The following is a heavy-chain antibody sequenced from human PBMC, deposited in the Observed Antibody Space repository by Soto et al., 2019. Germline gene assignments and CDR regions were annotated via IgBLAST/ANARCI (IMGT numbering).Heavy chain of an antibody. D-gene: IGHD1-26*01. V-gene: IGHV1-3*01. CDR2: INAGNGNT. CDR1: GYTFTSYS. Sequence: QVQLVQSGAEVKKPGASVKVSCKASGYTFTSYSMHWVRQAPGQRLEWMGWINAGNGNTKYSQKFQGRVTITRNTTASTAYIELRSLRSEDTAVYYCARYVGATCDWGQGPLVTVSS. CDR3: ARYVGATCD. J-gene: IGHJ4*02.